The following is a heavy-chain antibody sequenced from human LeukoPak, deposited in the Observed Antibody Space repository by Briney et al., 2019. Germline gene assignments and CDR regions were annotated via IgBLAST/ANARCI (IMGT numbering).Heavy chain of an antibody. Sequence: PSETLSLTCSVSGGSISSGGYYWSWLRQHPGKGLEWVGDIYYSGSTYYNASLKSRVNISVDTSKKQFSLKLSSVTAADTAVYYCARGSCHFFDYWGQGTLVTVSS. CDR1: GGSISSGGYY. D-gene: IGHD1-26*01. V-gene: IGHV4-31*03. J-gene: IGHJ4*02. CDR2: IYYSGST. CDR3: ARGSCHFFDY.